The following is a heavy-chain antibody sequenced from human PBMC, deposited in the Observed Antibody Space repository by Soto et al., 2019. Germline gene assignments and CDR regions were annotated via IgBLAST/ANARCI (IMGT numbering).Heavy chain of an antibody. CDR3: ARGGGVGVAGSAAFDM. J-gene: IGHJ3*02. CDR2: INPATGAA. D-gene: IGHD3-3*01. V-gene: IGHV1-2*02. CDR1: GYPVTAYY. Sequence: QLHLVQSGAVVKKPGASVTVSCSASGYPVTAYYMHWVRQAPGRGLEWMGGINPATGAAKYTQTFTGRVTMTRDTSTSTVFMELSGLTSGDTAVFYCARGGGVGVAGSAAFDMWGQGTLVTVSS.